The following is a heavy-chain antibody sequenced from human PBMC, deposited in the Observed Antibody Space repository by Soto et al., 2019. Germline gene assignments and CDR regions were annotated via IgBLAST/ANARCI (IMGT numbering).Heavy chain of an antibody. V-gene: IGHV4-4*02. CDR2: MWPSGGT. Sequence: PSETLSLTCAVSGASISSTNWWTWVRQAPGKGLEWIGEMWPSGGTTYNPSLQNRVTISVDNSKNHLSLTLTSVTAADTAIYYCARCLHCSNGGRFEPWGQGALVTVSS. J-gene: IGHJ5*02. D-gene: IGHD2-8*01. CDR3: ARCLHCSNGGRFEP. CDR1: GASISSTNW.